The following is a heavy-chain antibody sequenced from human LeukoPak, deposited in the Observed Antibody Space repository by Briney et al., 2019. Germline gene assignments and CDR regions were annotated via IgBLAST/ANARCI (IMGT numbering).Heavy chain of an antibody. Sequence: ASVKVSCKASGYTFTSYGLSWVRQAPGQGLEWMGWISAYYANTNYAQKLQGRVTMTTDTSTSTAYMEMRSLRSDDTAVYYCARDRGLRFLSWFDPWGQGTLVIVSS. J-gene: IGHJ5*02. D-gene: IGHD3-3*01. CDR2: ISAYYANT. CDR1: GYTFTSYG. V-gene: IGHV1-18*01. CDR3: ARDRGLRFLSWFDP.